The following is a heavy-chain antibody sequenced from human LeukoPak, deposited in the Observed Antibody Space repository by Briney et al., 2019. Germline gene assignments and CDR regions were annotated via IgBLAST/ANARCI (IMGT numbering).Heavy chain of an antibody. D-gene: IGHD2-15*01. CDR3: ARGLGYCSGGSCYEPPPFDY. CDR2: INPSGGST. CDR1: GYTFTVYY. V-gene: IGHV1-46*01. Sequence: GASVKVSCKASGYTFTVYYMHWVRQAPGQGLEWMGIINPSGGSTSYAQKFQGRVTMTRDTSTSTVYMELSSLGSEDTAVYYCARGLGYCSGGSCYEPPPFDYWGQGTLVTVSS. J-gene: IGHJ4*02.